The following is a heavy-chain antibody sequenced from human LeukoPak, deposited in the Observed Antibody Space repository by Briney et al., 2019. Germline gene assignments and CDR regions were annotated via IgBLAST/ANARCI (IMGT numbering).Heavy chain of an antibody. CDR3: ARQGKKRANYYDSSGYYNPLDY. J-gene: IGHJ4*02. CDR2: ISYDGSNK. CDR1: GFTFSSYG. V-gene: IGHV3-30*03. D-gene: IGHD3-22*01. Sequence: PERSLRLSCAASGFTFSSYGVHWVRQAPGKGLEWVAVISYDGSNKYYADSVKGRFTISRDNSKNTLYLQMNSLRAEDTAVYYCARQGKKRANYYDSSGYYNPLDYWGQGTLVTVSS.